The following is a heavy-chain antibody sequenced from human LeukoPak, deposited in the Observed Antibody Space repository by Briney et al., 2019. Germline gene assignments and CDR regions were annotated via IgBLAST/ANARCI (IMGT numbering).Heavy chain of an antibody. CDR2: ISGSGGST. V-gene: IGHV3-23*01. CDR3: AKVRYGSGSYYSPYFDY. CDR1: GFTFSSSA. Sequence: PGGSLRLSCAASGFTFSSSAMSWVRQAPGKGLEWVSAISGSGGSTYYADSVKGRFTISRDNSKNTLYLQMNSLRAEDTAVYYCAKVRYGSGSYYSPYFDYWGQGTLVTVSS. D-gene: IGHD3-10*01. J-gene: IGHJ4*02.